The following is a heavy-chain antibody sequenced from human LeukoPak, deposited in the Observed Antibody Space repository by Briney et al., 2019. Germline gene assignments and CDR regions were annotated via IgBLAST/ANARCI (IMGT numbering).Heavy chain of an antibody. CDR3: AGARSLTVRFFYY. V-gene: IGHV4-34*01. CDR1: GESFNTSY. Sequence: SETLSLTCTFQGESFNTSYWTWIRQPPGKGLEWIGDINHSGRANYNPSLKSRVSISVDMSRHEFSLKLTSVTAADTAVFYCAGARSLTVRFFYYWSQGTLVTVSS. D-gene: IGHD3-10*01. CDR2: INHSGRA. J-gene: IGHJ4*02.